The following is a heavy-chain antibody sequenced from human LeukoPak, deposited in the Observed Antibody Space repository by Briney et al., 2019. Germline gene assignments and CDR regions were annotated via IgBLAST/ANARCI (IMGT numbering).Heavy chain of an antibody. D-gene: IGHD5-24*01. Sequence: GGSLRLSCTASGFTFRTYAMTWVRQAPGKGLEWLSGISGSGNGTYYADSVKGRFIISRDNSKNMVYLQMNSLTVEDAATYYCAKRTMSAFDSWGQGTLLIVSS. CDR1: GFTFRTYA. CDR3: AKRTMSAFDS. CDR2: ISGSGNGT. V-gene: IGHV3-23*01. J-gene: IGHJ4*02.